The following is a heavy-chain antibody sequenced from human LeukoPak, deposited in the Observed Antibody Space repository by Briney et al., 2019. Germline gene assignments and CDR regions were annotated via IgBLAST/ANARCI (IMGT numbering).Heavy chain of an antibody. Sequence: NSGGSLRLSCAASGFTFSGYYMSWIRQAPGKGLEWVSYISSSGSTIYYADSVKGRFTISRDNAKNSLYLQMNSLRAEDTAVYYCARDQRGDYLDDAFDIWGQGTMVTVSS. CDR1: GFTFSGYY. CDR2: ISSSGSTI. D-gene: IGHD4-17*01. CDR3: ARDQRGDYLDDAFDI. V-gene: IGHV3-11*04. J-gene: IGHJ3*02.